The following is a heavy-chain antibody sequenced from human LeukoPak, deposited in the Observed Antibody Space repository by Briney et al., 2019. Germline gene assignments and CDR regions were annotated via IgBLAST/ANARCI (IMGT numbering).Heavy chain of an antibody. CDR3: ARCPRITIFGVVIIRSLRACDY. CDR2: IYPGDSDT. J-gene: IGHJ4*02. D-gene: IGHD3-3*01. CDR1: GYSFTSYW. Sequence: GESLKISCKGSGYSFTSYWIGWVRQMLGKGLEWMGIIYPGDSDTRYSPSFQGQVTISADKSISTAYLQWSSLKASDTAMYYCARCPRITIFGVVIIRSLRACDYWGQGTLVTVSS. V-gene: IGHV5-51*01.